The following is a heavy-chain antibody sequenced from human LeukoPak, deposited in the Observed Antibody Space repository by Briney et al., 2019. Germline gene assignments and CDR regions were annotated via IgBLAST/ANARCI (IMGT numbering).Heavy chain of an antibody. J-gene: IGHJ4*02. D-gene: IGHD3-16*02. CDR3: ARVARLGGLSLYRGENY. CDR2: IYHSGST. V-gene: IGHV4-4*02. CDR1: GGSISSSNW. Sequence: SETLSLTCAVSGGSISSSNWWSWVRQPPGKGLEWIGEIYHSGSTNYNPSLKSRVTISVDKSKNQFSLKLSSVTAADTAVYYCARVARLGGLSLYRGENYWGQGTLVTVSS.